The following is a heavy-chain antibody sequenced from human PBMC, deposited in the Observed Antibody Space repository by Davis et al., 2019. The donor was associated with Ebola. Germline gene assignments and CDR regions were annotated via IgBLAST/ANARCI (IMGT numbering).Heavy chain of an antibody. D-gene: IGHD6-19*01. Sequence: ASVKVSCKASGYTFTSYYMHWVRQAPGQGLEWMGIINPSGGSTSYAQKFQGRVTMTRNTSISTAYMELSSLRSEDTAVYYCARETNSGWFHYGMDVRGQGTTVTVSS. J-gene: IGHJ6*02. V-gene: IGHV1-46*01. CDR3: ARETNSGWFHYGMDV. CDR2: INPSGGST. CDR1: GYTFTSYY.